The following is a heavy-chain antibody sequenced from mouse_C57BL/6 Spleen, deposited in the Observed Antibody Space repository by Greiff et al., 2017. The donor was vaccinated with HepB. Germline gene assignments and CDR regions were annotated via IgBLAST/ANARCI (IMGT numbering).Heavy chain of an antibody. D-gene: IGHD2-1*01. CDR2: INYDGSST. Sequence: EVKLVESEGGLVQPGSSMKLSCTASGFTFSDYYMAWVRQVPEKGLEWVANINYDGSSTYYLDSLKSRFIISRDNAKNILYLQMSSLKSEDTATYYCARRDYGSLFDYWGQGTTLTVSS. V-gene: IGHV5-16*01. J-gene: IGHJ2*01. CDR1: GFTFSDYY. CDR3: ARRDYGSLFDY.